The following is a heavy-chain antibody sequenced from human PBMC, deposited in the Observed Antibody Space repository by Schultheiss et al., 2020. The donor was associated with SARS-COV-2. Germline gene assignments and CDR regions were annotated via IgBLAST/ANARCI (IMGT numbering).Heavy chain of an antibody. D-gene: IGHD3-3*01. CDR3: ANAVRFLEWPPADY. V-gene: IGHV3-33*06. CDR2: IWYDGSNK. CDR1: GFTFSNYG. Sequence: GGSLRLSCAASGFTFSNYGMHWVRQAPGKGLEWVAVIWYDGSNKYYADSVKGRFTISRDNSKNTLYLQMNSLRAEDTAVYYCANAVRFLEWPPADYWGQGTLVTVSS. J-gene: IGHJ4*02.